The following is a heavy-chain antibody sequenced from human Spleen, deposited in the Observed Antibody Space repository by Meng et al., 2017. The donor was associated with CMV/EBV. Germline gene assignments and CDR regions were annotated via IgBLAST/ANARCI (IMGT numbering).Heavy chain of an antibody. J-gene: IGHJ4*02. CDR2: INHVGST. V-gene: IGHV4-34*01. Sequence: VYDGSFSDYYWNWIRQSPGKGLEWIGEINHVGSTNYNPSLKSRVSMSRDTSRGEFSLTLTSVTAADTATFYCARGRVASIGTLYYFDLWGQGTLVTVSS. D-gene: IGHD1-1*01. CDR1: DGSFSDYY. CDR3: ARGRVASIGTLYYFDL.